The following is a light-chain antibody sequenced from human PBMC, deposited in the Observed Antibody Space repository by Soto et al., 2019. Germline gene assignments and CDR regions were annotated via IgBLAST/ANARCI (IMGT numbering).Light chain of an antibody. Sequence: DIQMTQSPSSLSASIGDRGTISCRASQSISNYLNWYQQKPGRAPKVLIYIASSLQSGVPSRFSGSGSGTDFTRTISSRQPEDFATYYCLQSYSTPRTFGQGTKVEIK. CDR3: LQSYSTPRT. CDR1: QSISNY. V-gene: IGKV1-39*01. J-gene: IGKJ1*01. CDR2: IAS.